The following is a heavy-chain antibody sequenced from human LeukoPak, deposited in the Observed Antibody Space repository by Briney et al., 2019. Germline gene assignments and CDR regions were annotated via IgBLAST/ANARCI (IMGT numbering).Heavy chain of an antibody. V-gene: IGHV1-69*10. D-gene: IGHD6-13*01. Sequence: ASVKVSCKASGGTFSSYAISWVRQAPGQGLEWMGGIIPIFGIANYAQKFQGRVTITADKSTSTAYMELSSLRSEDTAVYYCARLASSSWYVGGSYSDYWGQGTLVTVSS. CDR3: ARLASSSWYVGGSYSDY. CDR2: IIPIFGIA. CDR1: GGTFSSYA. J-gene: IGHJ4*02.